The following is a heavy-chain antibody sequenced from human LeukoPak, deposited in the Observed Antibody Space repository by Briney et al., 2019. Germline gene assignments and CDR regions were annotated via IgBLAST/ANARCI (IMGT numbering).Heavy chain of an antibody. CDR2: IYSDGSRT. D-gene: IGHD6-19*01. V-gene: IGHV3-64D*06. Sequence: GGSLRLSCAASGFTFSSFAMHWVRQAPGKGLEYLSAIYSDGSRTYYADSVKGRFTISRDNSKNTLYFGMSSLRVEDTAVYYCVKSPGSGWPVWGQGTLLTVSS. CDR3: VKSPGSGWPV. CDR1: GFTFSSFA. J-gene: IGHJ4*02.